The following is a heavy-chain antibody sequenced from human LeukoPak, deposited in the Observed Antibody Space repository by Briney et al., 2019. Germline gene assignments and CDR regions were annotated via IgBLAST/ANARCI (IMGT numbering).Heavy chain of an antibody. CDR1: GYTFTSYG. Sequence: ASVKVSCKASGYTFTSYGISWVRQAPGQGLEWMGWISAYNGNTNYAQKLQGRVTMTTDTSTSTAYMELRSLRSDDTAVYYCARDHRRWLQFPYYFDYWGQGTLVTVSS. V-gene: IGHV1-18*01. CDR3: ARDHRRWLQFPYYFDY. J-gene: IGHJ4*02. D-gene: IGHD5-24*01. CDR2: ISAYNGNT.